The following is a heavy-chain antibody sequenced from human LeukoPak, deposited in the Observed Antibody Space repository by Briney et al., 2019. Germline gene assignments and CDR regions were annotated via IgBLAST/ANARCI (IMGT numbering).Heavy chain of an antibody. D-gene: IGHD3-22*01. V-gene: IGHV4-59*01. CDR1: GGSISSYY. J-gene: IGHJ4*02. Sequence: KSSETLSLTCTVSGGSISSYYWSWIRQPPGKGLEWIGYIYYSGSTNYNPSLKSRVTISVDTSKNQFSLKLSSVTAADTAVYYCARVPSDSSGYSYWGQGTLVTVSS. CDR2: IYYSGST. CDR3: ARVPSDSSGYSY.